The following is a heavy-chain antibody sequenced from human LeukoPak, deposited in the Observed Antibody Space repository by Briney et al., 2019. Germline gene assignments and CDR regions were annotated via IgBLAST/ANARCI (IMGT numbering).Heavy chain of an antibody. CDR1: GYTFTDCY. Sequence: ASVKVSCKASGYTFTDCYIHWVRQVPGQGGEWMGWVDPNSEGTNYAQKFQGRVTMTRDTSISTAYMELSRLRSDDTAVYYCARVRFFYYGMDVWGQGTTVTVSS. CDR3: ARVRFFYYGMDV. V-gene: IGHV1-2*02. J-gene: IGHJ6*02. D-gene: IGHD3-3*01. CDR2: VDPNSEGT.